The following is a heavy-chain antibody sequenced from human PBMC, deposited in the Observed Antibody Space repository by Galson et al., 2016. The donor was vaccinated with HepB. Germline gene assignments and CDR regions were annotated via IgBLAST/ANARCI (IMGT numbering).Heavy chain of an antibody. D-gene: IGHD1-7*01. J-gene: IGHJ4*02. V-gene: IGHV5-51*01. CDR1: GYNFTSYW. Sequence: QSGAEVKKPGESLKISCKGSGYNFTSYWIGWVRQMPGKGLEWMGIINPADSETKYSPSFQGQVTISVDKSITTVYLQWSSLKASDTSMYYCATLYRRELLSQYYFNYWGQGTLVTVSS. CDR2: INPADSET. CDR3: ATLYRRELLSQYYFNY.